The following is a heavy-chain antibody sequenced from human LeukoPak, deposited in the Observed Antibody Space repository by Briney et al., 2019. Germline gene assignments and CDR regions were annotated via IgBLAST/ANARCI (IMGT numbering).Heavy chain of an antibody. Sequence: GASVKVSCTASGYSFTSHYMHWVRQAPGQGLEWIGLINPRGSSTLYAQKFQGRVTMTRDMSTTTDYMELSSLRSEDTAVYYCARDNSVGDIAWWFDPWGQGTLVTVSS. J-gene: IGHJ5*02. V-gene: IGHV1-46*01. D-gene: IGHD3-16*02. CDR1: GYSFTSHY. CDR3: ARDNSVGDIAWWFDP. CDR2: INPRGSST.